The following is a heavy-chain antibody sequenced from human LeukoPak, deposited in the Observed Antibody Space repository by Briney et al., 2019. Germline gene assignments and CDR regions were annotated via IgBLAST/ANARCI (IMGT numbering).Heavy chain of an antibody. CDR1: GGSISSHF. V-gene: IGHV4-59*11. CDR3: ARALPDSSGYYVGY. J-gene: IGHJ4*02. D-gene: IGHD3-22*01. Sequence: SETLSLTCTVSGGSISSHFWTWIRQPPGKRLEWIGYIYYSGNTNYNPSLKSRVTLSVDTSKNQFSLRLSSVTAADTAVYYCARALPDSSGYYVGYWGQGTLVTVSS. CDR2: IYYSGNT.